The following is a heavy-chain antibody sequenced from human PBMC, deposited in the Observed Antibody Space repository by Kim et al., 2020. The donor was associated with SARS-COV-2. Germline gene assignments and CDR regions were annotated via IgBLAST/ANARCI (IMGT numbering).Heavy chain of an antibody. D-gene: IGHD3-10*01. J-gene: IGHJ4*02. Sequence: SVKVSCKASGGTFSSYAISWVRQAPGQGLEWMGRIIPILGIANYAQKFQGRVTITADKSTSTAYMELSSLRSEDTAVYYCARDTEYYGSGSYQKVLFFDYWGQGTLVTVSS. CDR2: IIPILGIA. V-gene: IGHV1-69*04. CDR1: GGTFSSYA. CDR3: ARDTEYYGSGSYQKVLFFDY.